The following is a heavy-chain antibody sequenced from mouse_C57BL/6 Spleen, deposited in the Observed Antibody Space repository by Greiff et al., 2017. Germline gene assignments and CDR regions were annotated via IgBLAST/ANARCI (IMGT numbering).Heavy chain of an antibody. CDR3: ARRGGSSYDYAMDY. D-gene: IGHD1-1*01. CDR2: INPGSGGT. J-gene: IGHJ4*01. Sequence: QVQLQQSGAELVRPGTSVKVSCKASGYAFTNYLIEWVQQRPGQGLEWIGVINPGSGGTNYNEKFKGKATLTADKSSSTAYLQLSSLTSEDSAVYFCARRGGSSYDYAMDYWGQGTSVTVSS. V-gene: IGHV1-54*01. CDR1: GYAFTNYL.